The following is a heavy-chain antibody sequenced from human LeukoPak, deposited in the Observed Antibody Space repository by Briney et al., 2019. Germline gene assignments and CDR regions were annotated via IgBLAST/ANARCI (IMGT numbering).Heavy chain of an antibody. D-gene: IGHD6-25*01. Sequence: SGTLSLTCTVSGGSISCYYWSWIRQPPGKGLEWIGYIYYSGSTNYNPSLKSRVTISVDTSKNQFSLKLSSVTAADTAVYYCARGISSGPLPGDYWGQGTLVTVSS. CDR2: IYYSGST. V-gene: IGHV4-59*01. CDR3: ARGISSGPLPGDY. J-gene: IGHJ4*02. CDR1: GGSISCYY.